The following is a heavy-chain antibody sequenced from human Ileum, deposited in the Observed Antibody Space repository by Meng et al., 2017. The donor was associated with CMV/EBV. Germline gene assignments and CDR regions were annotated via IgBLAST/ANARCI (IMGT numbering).Heavy chain of an antibody. CDR3: ARDRFDP. J-gene: IGHJ5*02. CDR2: IFATGTT. Sequence: QVQLQEPGLGLVKPSETLSLTCTVSGASLNDYYWSWIRQPAGKGREWIGRIFATGTTNYNPSLKSRVTMSVDTSKNQFSLKLTSVTAADTAVYFCARDRFDPWGQGALVTVSS. V-gene: IGHV4-4*07. CDR1: GASLNDYY.